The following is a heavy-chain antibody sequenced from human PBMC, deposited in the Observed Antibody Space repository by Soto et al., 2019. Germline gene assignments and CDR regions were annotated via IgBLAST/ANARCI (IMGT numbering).Heavy chain of an antibody. Sequence: GGSLRLSCAASGFTISDVWLNWVRQAPGKGLEWVGRIKSRIDGGTTDYAAPVKGRFTISRDDSKNTLYLQMSSLKTEDTAVYYCRVVAATSLVYYYYGMDVWGQGTTVTVSS. D-gene: IGHD2-15*01. CDR2: IKSRIDGGTT. V-gene: IGHV3-15*07. J-gene: IGHJ6*02. CDR1: GFTISDVW. CDR3: RVVAATSLVYYYYGMDV.